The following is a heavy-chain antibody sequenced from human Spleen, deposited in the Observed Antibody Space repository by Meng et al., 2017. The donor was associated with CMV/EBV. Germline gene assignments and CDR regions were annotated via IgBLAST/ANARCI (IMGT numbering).Heavy chain of an antibody. Sequence: LSLTCAASGFSFSSYNMNWVRQAPGKGLEWVSSITTSGHYIYYADSVKGRFTISRDDAKNSLYLQMNGLTAEDTAVYYCAGPIVTGYYYGMDVWGQGTTVTVSS. CDR3: AGPIVTGYYYGMDV. V-gene: IGHV3-21*01. J-gene: IGHJ6*02. D-gene: IGHD2-15*01. CDR2: ITTSGHYI. CDR1: GFSFSSYN.